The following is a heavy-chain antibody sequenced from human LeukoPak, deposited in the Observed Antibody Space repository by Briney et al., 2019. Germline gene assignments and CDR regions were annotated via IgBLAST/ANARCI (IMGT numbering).Heavy chain of an antibody. CDR2: IRYDGSNK. D-gene: IGHD1-26*01. CDR3: AKDLSPVGAKPIEDNAEYFQH. J-gene: IGHJ1*01. Sequence: GGSLRLSCAASGFTFSSYGMHWVRQAPGKGLEWVAFIRYDGSNKYYADSVKGRFTISRDNSKNTLYLQMNSLRAEDTAVYYCAKDLSPVGAKPIEDNAEYFQHWGQGTLVTVSS. V-gene: IGHV3-30*02. CDR1: GFTFSSYG.